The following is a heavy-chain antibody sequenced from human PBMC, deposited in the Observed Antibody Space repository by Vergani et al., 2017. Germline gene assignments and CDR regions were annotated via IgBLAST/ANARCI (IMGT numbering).Heavy chain of an antibody. D-gene: IGHD2-21*02. CDR2: ISGSGGST. V-gene: IGHV3-23*01. Sequence: EVQLLESGGGLVQPGGSLRPSWAAPGFTFSSFAMSWVRQAPGKGLEWVSAISGSGGSTYYAASGKGRFTISRDNSKNTLYLQMNSLRAEDTAVYYCAKGFGSGLLPLDYWGQGTLVTVSS. CDR3: AKGFGSGLLPLDY. J-gene: IGHJ4*02. CDR1: GFTFSSFA.